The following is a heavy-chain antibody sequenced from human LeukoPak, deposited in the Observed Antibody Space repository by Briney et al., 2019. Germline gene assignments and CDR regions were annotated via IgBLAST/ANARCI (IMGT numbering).Heavy chain of an antibody. Sequence: PGGSLRLSCAASDFTFSSYWMSWVRQAPGKGLEWVANINQDGSDKRYMDSVRGRFTISRDNAKNSLSLHMDSLRAEDTAVYYCARVGYNWDDDGVDHWGQGTLVTVSS. CDR1: DFTFSSYW. CDR2: INQDGSDK. V-gene: IGHV3-7*01. J-gene: IGHJ4*02. CDR3: ARVGYNWDDDGVDH. D-gene: IGHD1-1*01.